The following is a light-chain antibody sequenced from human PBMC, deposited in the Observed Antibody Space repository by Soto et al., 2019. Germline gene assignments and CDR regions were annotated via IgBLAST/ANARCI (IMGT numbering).Light chain of an antibody. J-gene: IGLJ1*01. CDR3: CSHAGSSTYV. Sequence: QSVLTQPASVSGSPGQSITISCTRTNSDVGSYNFVSWYQQHPGKAPKVMIFEVSKRPSGVSDRFSGSKSGNTASLTISGLQAEDEADYYCCSHAGSSTYVFGTGTKVTVL. V-gene: IGLV2-23*02. CDR1: NSDVGSYNF. CDR2: EVS.